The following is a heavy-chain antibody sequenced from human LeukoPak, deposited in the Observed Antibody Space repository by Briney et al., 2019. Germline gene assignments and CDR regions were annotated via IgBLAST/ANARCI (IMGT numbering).Heavy chain of an antibody. V-gene: IGHV5-51*01. CDR2: IYPGDSDT. Sequence: GESLKISCKGSGYSFTSYWIGWVRQMPGKGLEWMGIIYPGDSDTRYSPSFQGQVTISADKSISTAYLQWSSLKASDTAMYYCARSLTGKLAYCGGDCYGDAFGIWGQGTMVTVSS. J-gene: IGHJ3*02. CDR3: ARSLTGKLAYCGGDCYGDAFGI. CDR1: GYSFTSYW. D-gene: IGHD2-21*02.